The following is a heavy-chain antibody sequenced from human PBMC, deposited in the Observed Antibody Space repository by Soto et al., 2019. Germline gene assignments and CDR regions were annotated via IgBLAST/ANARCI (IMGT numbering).Heavy chain of an antibody. CDR2: IYYNGNT. J-gene: IGHJ5*02. D-gene: IGHD4-17*01. Sequence: QVQLQESGPGLVKPSQTLSLTCTVSGASISSGGYYWSWIRQHPGKGLEWIGYIYYNGNTYSNPSLKSRVTISLDTSDNQFSLRLSSVTAADTAVYFCARLSLTNYGARWFDPWGQGTLVNVSS. CDR1: GASISSGGYY. V-gene: IGHV4-31*03. CDR3: ARLSLTNYGARWFDP.